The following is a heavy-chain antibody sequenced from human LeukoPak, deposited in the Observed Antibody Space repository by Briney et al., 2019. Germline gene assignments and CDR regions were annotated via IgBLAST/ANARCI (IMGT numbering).Heavy chain of an antibody. Sequence: GSSLKLSCAASGFTFNNYGMHYVRQAPGKGLEWVAVISADGRNKNYADSVKGRFTISRDNSNNTLYLQMNSLRAEDTGVYYCARDRETTASGTFDYWGQGTLVGVSS. J-gene: IGHJ4*02. D-gene: IGHD6-13*01. CDR3: ARDRETTASGTFDY. CDR1: GFTFNNYG. V-gene: IGHV3-30*03. CDR2: ISADGRNK.